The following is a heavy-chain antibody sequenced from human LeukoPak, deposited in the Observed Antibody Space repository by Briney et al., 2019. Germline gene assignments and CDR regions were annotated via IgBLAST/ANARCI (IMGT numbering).Heavy chain of an antibody. Sequence: GGSLRLSCAASGFTFSNYWMHWVRLAPGKGPMWVSRISTDGRFTSYADSVKGRFTISRDNAENTLYLHTSSLRAEDTALYYCARDFLHSPNCPGCWGQGTLVTVSS. V-gene: IGHV3-74*01. CDR3: ARDFLHSPNCPGC. CDR2: ISTDGRFT. CDR1: GFTFSNYW. D-gene: IGHD1-1*01. J-gene: IGHJ4*02.